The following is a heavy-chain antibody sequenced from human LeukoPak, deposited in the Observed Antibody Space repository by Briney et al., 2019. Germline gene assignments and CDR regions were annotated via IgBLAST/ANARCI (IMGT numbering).Heavy chain of an antibody. Sequence: GASVKVSCKAFGYTFGIYDINWVRQATGQGLEWMGWINPNTGNTGYAQKFQGRVTFTRDPSISTAYMELSSLTSEDTAVYYCGRVLGGGNSVHFDYWGQGALVTVSS. CDR2: INPNTGNT. V-gene: IGHV1-8*02. CDR3: GRVLGGGNSVHFDY. CDR1: GYTFGIYD. D-gene: IGHD4-23*01. J-gene: IGHJ4*02.